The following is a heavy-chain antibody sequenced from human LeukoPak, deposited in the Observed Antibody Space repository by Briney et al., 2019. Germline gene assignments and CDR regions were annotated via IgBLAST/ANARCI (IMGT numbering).Heavy chain of an antibody. D-gene: IGHD3-16*01. Sequence: PGGSLRLSCAAAEFIFSSYTMNWVRQAPGKGLEWVGRIRRGANSYTTEYAASVKGRFTISRDDSKNSLYLHMNSLKTEDTAVYHCSRDGGEGGNSAFDIWGQGTMVTVSS. CDR2: IRRGANSYTT. V-gene: IGHV3-72*01. CDR3: SRDGGEGGNSAFDI. J-gene: IGHJ3*02. CDR1: EFIFSSYT.